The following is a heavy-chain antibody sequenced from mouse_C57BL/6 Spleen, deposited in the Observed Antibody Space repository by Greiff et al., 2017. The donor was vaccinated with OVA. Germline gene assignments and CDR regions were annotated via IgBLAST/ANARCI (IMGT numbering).Heavy chain of an antibody. V-gene: IGHV1-82*01. CDR2: IYPGDGDT. CDR3: AREGYYGSVMDY. D-gene: IGHD1-1*01. CDR1: GYAFSSSW. Sequence: QVQLKESGPELVKPGASVKISCKASGYAFSSSWMNWVKQRPGKGLEWIGRIYPGDGDTNYNGKFKGKATLTADKSSSTAYMQLSSLTSEDSAVYFCAREGYYGSVMDYWGQGTSVTVSS. J-gene: IGHJ4*01.